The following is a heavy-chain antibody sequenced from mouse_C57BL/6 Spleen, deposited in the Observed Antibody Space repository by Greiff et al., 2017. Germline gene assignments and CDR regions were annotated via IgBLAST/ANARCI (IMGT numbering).Heavy chain of an antibody. D-gene: IGHD2-3*01. CDR3: AREDGYWYFDV. Sequence: QVQLQQSGAELVKPGASVKISCKASGYAFSSYWMNWVKQRPGKGLEWIGQIYPGDGDTNYNGTFKGKATLTADKSSSTAYMQRSSLTSEDYAVYCCAREDGYWYFDVWGTGTTVTVSS. CDR1: GYAFSSYW. CDR2: IYPGDGDT. V-gene: IGHV1-80*01. J-gene: IGHJ1*03.